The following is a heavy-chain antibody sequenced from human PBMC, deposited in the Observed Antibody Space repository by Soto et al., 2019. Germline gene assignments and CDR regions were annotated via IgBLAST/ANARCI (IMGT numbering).Heavy chain of an antibody. CDR3: ARGWFGPDV. Sequence: EVQMVESGGGLVQPGGSLRLSCAASEFTFSGRSVHWVRQAPGKGLVWVSGIDKVGTDSTYADSVKGRFTSSRDNAKNTVYLQMNSLRVEDTAVYYCARGWFGPDVWGKGTTFTVSS. D-gene: IGHD3-10*01. CDR2: IDKVGTDS. V-gene: IGHV3-74*01. CDR1: EFTFSGRS. J-gene: IGHJ6*03.